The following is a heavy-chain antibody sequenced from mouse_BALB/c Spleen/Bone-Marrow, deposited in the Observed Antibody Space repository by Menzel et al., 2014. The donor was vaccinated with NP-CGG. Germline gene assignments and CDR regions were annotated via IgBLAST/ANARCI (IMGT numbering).Heavy chain of an antibody. CDR3: ARGIRYYGSIHGYLDV. CDR2: ISDGGSYT. Sequence: EVHLVESGGGLVKPGGSLKLSCAASGFIFSDYYMYWVRQTPEKRLEWVATISDGGSYTYYPDSVKGRLTISRDHAKNNLYLQMSSLKSEDTAMYYCARGIRYYGSIHGYLDVWGAGTAVTVSS. J-gene: IGHJ1*01. D-gene: IGHD1-1*01. V-gene: IGHV5-4*02. CDR1: GFIFSDYY.